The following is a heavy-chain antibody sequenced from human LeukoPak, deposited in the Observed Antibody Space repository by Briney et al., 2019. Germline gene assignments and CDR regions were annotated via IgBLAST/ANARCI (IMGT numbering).Heavy chain of an antibody. Sequence: SETLSLTCGVSGGSFSISYWSWIRQSPGKGLEWIGEYNHFGSTNYNPSLSNRVTISVDTSKNQFSLTLTSVTAADTAVYYCARGNRQLAYYGSGSRLPYDSWGQGSLVSVSS. CDR3: ARGNRQLAYYGSGSRLPYDS. CDR2: YNHFGST. J-gene: IGHJ4*02. D-gene: IGHD3-10*01. CDR1: GGSFSISY. V-gene: IGHV4-34*01.